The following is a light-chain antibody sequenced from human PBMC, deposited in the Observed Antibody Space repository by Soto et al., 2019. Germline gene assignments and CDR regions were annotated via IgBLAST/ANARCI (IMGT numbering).Light chain of an antibody. CDR1: QSVSNN. V-gene: IGKV3-15*01. Sequence: EIVMTQSPATLSVSPGERATLSCRASQSVSNNLAWYQQKPGQAPRLLIYFASTRATGIPARFSGSGSGTEFALTISSLQSEDFAVYYCQEYNNWRLTFGGGTKVEIK. J-gene: IGKJ4*01. CDR2: FAS. CDR3: QEYNNWRLT.